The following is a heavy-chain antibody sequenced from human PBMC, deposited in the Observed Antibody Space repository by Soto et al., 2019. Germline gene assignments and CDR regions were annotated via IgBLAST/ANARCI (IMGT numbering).Heavy chain of an antibody. J-gene: IGHJ4*02. V-gene: IGHV3-33*01. D-gene: IGHD3-10*01. CDR1: GFTFSSYG. CDR3: ARVGYYGSGSYSHFDY. CDR2: IWYDGSNK. Sequence: QVQLVESGGGVVQPGRSLRLSCAASGFTFSSYGMHWVRQAPGKGLEWVAVIWYDGSNKYYADSVKGRFTISRDNSKKTVYLQMNSLRAEDTAVYYCARVGYYGSGSYSHFDYWGQGTLVTVSS.